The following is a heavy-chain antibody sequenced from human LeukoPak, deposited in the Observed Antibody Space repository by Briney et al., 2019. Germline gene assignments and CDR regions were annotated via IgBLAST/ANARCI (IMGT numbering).Heavy chain of an antibody. J-gene: IGHJ3*02. V-gene: IGHV4-39*07. CDR1: GGSISSSSYY. CDR3: ARASGYSYGFSLSDAFDI. Sequence: SETLSLTCTVSGGSISSSSYYWGWIRQPPGKGLEWIGSIYYSGSTYYNPSLKSRVTISVDTSKNQFSLKLSSVTAADTAVYYCARASGYSYGFSLSDAFDIWGQGTMVTVSS. D-gene: IGHD5-18*01. CDR2: IYYSGST.